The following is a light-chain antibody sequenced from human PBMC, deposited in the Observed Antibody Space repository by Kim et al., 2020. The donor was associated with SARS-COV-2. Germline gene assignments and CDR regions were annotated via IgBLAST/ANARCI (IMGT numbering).Light chain of an antibody. CDR3: QQRIKWPRT. Sequence: PGDRATLSCWTSDSVSNYLAWYQQKPGQAPRLLIYDASNRAPGIPARFSGSGSGSAFTLTISSLEPEDFAVYYCQQRIKWPRTFGQGTKVDIK. CDR2: DAS. CDR1: DSVSNY. V-gene: IGKV3-11*01. J-gene: IGKJ1*01.